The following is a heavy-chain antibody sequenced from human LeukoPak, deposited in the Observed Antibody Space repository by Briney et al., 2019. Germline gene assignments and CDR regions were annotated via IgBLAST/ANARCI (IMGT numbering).Heavy chain of an antibody. J-gene: IGHJ2*01. V-gene: IGHV4-30-2*01. CDR1: GGSISSGGYY. CDR3: ARVMGYCSSTSCYYWYFDL. Sequence: SETLSLTCTVSGGSISSGGYYWSRIRQPPGKGLEWIGYIYHSGSTYYNPSLKSRVTISVDRSKNQFSLKLSSVTAADTAVYYCARVMGYCSSTSCYYWYFDLWGRGTLVTVSS. CDR2: IYHSGST. D-gene: IGHD2-2*01.